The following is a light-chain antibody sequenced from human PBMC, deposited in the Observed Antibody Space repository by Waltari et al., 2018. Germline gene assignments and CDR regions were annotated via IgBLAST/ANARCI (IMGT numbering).Light chain of an antibody. CDR3: SSYMNSSLV. V-gene: IGLV2-14*01. Sequence: QSALTQPASVSGSPGQSITISCTGTSSDIGGYKYVYWYQQHPGKAPKLMIYVGSNRPSGVSNLFSGSKSGSTASLTISGLQSEDEADYYCSSYMNSSLVFGAGTKVTVL. J-gene: IGLJ3*02. CDR1: SSDIGGYKY. CDR2: VGS.